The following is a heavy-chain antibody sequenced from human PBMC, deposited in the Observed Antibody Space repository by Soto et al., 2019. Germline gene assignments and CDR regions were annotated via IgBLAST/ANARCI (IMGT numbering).Heavy chain of an antibody. CDR2: IIPRSATS. Sequence: ASVKVSCKASGDTFSTYTITWMRQAPGQGLEWMGGIIPRSATSNYAQKFQGRVTITADESTNTAYMELSSLRSEDTAVYYCARTVNYYDSSGYYFVYFDYWGQGTLVTVSS. D-gene: IGHD3-22*01. CDR1: GDTFSTYT. CDR3: ARTVNYYDSSGYYFVYFDY. V-gene: IGHV1-69*13. J-gene: IGHJ4*02.